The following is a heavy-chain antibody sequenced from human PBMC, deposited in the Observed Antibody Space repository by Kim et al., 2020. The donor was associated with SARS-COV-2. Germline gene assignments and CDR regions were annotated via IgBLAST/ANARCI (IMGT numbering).Heavy chain of an antibody. V-gene: IGHV4-34*01. J-gene: IGHJ5*02. D-gene: IGHD6-13*01. Sequence: LQSRVTISVDTSRNQFSLKLSSVTAADTAVYYCARAGYSSSWYGERNWFDPWGQGTLVTVSS. CDR3: ARAGYSSSWYGERNWFDP.